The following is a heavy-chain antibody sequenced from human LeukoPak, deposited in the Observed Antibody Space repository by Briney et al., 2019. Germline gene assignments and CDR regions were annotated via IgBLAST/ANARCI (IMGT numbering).Heavy chain of an antibody. CDR3: ARVTYNGYQHFDY. Sequence: PSETLSLTCIVSGGSISTNTYYWGWIRLPPGKGLEWIGEIHHRGTTHYNPSLRSRVTISVDTSKNQFSLRLTSVTAADTAVYYCARVTYNGYQHFDYWGQGSLVTVS. J-gene: IGHJ4*02. CDR2: IHHRGTT. V-gene: IGHV4-39*07. D-gene: IGHD3-10*01. CDR1: GGSISTNTYY.